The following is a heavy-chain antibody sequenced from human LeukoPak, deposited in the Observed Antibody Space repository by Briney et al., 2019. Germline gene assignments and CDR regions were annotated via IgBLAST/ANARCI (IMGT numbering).Heavy chain of an antibody. CDR2: IYHSGST. D-gene: IGHD1-26*01. CDR3: ARRIVGARGEFDP. V-gene: IGHV4-38-2*02. Sequence: SETLSHTCTVSGYSISSGYYWDWIRQPPGKGLEWIGGIYHSGSTYYNPSLKSRVTISVDTSKNQFSLKLSSVTAADTAVYYCARRIVGARGEFDPWGQGTLVTVSS. J-gene: IGHJ5*02. CDR1: GYSISSGYY.